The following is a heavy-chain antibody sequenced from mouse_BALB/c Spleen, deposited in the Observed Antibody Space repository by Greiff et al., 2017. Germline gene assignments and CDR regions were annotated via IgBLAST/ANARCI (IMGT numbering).Heavy chain of an antibody. Sequence: EVQLQESGPGLVKPSQSLSLTCTVTGYSITSDYAWNWIRQFPGNKLEWMGYISYSGSTSYNPSLKSRISITRDTSKNQFFLQLNSVTTEDTATYYSAISITTRSWGAYWGAGSLVTVSA. CDR2: ISYSGST. V-gene: IGHV3-2*02. CDR3: AISITTRSWGAY. D-gene: IGHD1-1*01. CDR1: GYSITSDYA. J-gene: IGHJ3*01.